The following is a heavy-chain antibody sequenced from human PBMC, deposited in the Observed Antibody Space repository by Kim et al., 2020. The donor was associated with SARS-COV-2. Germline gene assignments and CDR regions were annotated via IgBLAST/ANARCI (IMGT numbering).Heavy chain of an antibody. CDR2: INHSGST. CDR1: GGSFSGYY. J-gene: IGHJ3*02. Sequence: SETLSLTCAVYGGSFSGYYWSWIRQPPGKGLEWIGEINHSGSTNYNPSLKSRVTISVDTSKNQFSLKLSSVTAADTAVYYCARGPYGGELGDYDWVDAFDIWGQGTMVTVSS. V-gene: IGHV4-34*01. CDR3: ARGPYGGELGDYDWVDAFDI. D-gene: IGHD5-12*01.